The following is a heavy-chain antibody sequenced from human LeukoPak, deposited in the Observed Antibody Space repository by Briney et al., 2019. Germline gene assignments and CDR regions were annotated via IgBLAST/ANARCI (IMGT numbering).Heavy chain of an antibody. CDR2: IKQDVNEK. J-gene: IGHJ4*02. V-gene: IGHV3-7*01. Sequence: GGSLRLSCAASGFTFSNHWMTWVRQAPGKGLEWVASIKQDVNEKYYVDSVKGRFTISRDNAKNSLYLQLNTLRVEDTAVYYCARATHYYGSGSYEAENYWGQGTLVTVSS. CDR1: GFTFSNHW. CDR3: ARATHYYGSGSYEAENY. D-gene: IGHD3-10*01.